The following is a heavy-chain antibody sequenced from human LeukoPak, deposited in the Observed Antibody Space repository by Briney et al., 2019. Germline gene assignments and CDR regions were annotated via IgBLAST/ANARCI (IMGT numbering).Heavy chain of an antibody. D-gene: IGHD2-2*01. J-gene: IGHJ4*02. Sequence: ASVKVSCKASGYTFINYGISWVRQAPGQGLEWMGWISAYNGNTNYAQKLQGRVTMTTDTSTSTAYMELRSLTSDDTAVYYCARVGAYCTSTSCLDYWGQGTLVTVSS. CDR1: GYTFINYG. CDR3: ARVGAYCTSTSCLDY. V-gene: IGHV1-18*01. CDR2: ISAYNGNT.